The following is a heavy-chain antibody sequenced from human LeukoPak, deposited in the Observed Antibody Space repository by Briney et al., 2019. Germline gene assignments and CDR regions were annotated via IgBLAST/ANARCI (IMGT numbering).Heavy chain of an antibody. J-gene: IGHJ4*02. V-gene: IGHV3-30*03. Sequence: GGSLRLSCAASGFTFSSYGMHWVRQAPGKGLEWVAVISDDGSNKYYADSVKGRFTISRDNSKNTLYLQMNSLRAEDTAVYYCARDAGDFWSGYYPGGLDYWGQGTLVTVSS. CDR1: GFTFSSYG. CDR3: ARDAGDFWSGYYPGGLDY. CDR2: ISDDGSNK. D-gene: IGHD3-3*01.